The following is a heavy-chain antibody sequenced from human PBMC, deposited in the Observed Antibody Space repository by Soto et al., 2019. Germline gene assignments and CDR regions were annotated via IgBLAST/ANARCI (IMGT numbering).Heavy chain of an antibody. Sequence: ESGGGVVQPGRSLRLSCAASGFTFSSYGMHWVRQAPGKGLEWVAVIWYDGSNKYYADSVKGRFTISRDNSKNTLYLQMNSLRAEDTAVYYCARDLVVRGVIITAHYYYYYGMDVWGQGTTVTVSS. D-gene: IGHD3-10*01. J-gene: IGHJ6*02. CDR3: ARDLVVRGVIITAHYYYYYGMDV. CDR2: IWYDGSNK. V-gene: IGHV3-33*01. CDR1: GFTFSSYG.